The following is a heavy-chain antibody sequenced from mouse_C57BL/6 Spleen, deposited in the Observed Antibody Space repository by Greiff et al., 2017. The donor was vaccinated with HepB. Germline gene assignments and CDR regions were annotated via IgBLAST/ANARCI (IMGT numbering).Heavy chain of an antibody. J-gene: IGHJ1*03. D-gene: IGHD1-1*01. CDR1: GFNIKNTY. CDR2: IDPANGNT. CDR3: AEGITTVVANWYFDV. V-gene: IGHV14-3*01. Sequence: EVQLQQSVAELVRPGASVKLSCTASGFNIKNTYMHWVKQRPEQGLEWIGRIDPANGNTKYAPKFQGKATITADTSSNTAYLQLSSLTSEDTAIYYCAEGITTVVANWYFDVWGTGTTVTVSS.